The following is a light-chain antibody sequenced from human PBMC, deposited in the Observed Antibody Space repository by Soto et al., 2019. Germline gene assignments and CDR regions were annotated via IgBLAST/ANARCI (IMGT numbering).Light chain of an antibody. J-gene: IGLJ1*01. CDR3: LVWVTTSDSRGV. V-gene: IGLV3-21*01. CDR2: YDS. CDR1: NIGRYS. Sequence: SYVVTQPPSVSVAPGNTARVTCEGNNIGRYSVHWYQQRPGQAPVAVTYYDSDRPSGIPERFSGSNSGNTATLTISRVEAGDEADYFCLVWVTTSDSRGVFGGGTKVTVL.